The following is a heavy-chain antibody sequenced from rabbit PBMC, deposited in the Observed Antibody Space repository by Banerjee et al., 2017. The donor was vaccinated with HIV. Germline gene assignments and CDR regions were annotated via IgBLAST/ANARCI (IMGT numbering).Heavy chain of an antibody. D-gene: IGHD2-1*01. Sequence: QSLEESGGDLVKPEGSLTLTCTASGIDFSSSYDMCWVRQAPGKGLEWIGLINTGNGNTYYANWAKGRFTISKTSSTTVTLEIASLTPADTATYFCARGDGVNNWGLGLRGQGTLVTDS. V-gene: IGHV1S40*01. CDR1: GIDFSSSYD. CDR2: INTGNGNT. CDR3: ARGDGVNNWGLGL. J-gene: IGHJ4*01.